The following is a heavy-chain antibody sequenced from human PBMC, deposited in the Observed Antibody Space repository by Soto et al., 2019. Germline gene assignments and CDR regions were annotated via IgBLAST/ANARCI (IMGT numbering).Heavy chain of an antibody. Sequence: GGSLRLSCAASGFTFSNAWMSWVRQAPGKGLEWVGRIKSKTDGGTTDYAAPVKGRFTISRDDSKTTLYLQMNSLKTEDTAVYYCTTVNRYCSGGSCYKDFFWRFDPWGQGTLVTVSS. CDR1: GFTFSNAW. J-gene: IGHJ5*02. CDR2: IKSKTDGGTT. D-gene: IGHD2-15*01. CDR3: TTVNRYCSGGSCYKDFFWRFDP. V-gene: IGHV3-15*01.